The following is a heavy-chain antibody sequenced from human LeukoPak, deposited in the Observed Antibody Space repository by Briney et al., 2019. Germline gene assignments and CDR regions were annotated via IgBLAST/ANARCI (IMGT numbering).Heavy chain of an antibody. CDR3: ARAPAGCGGTCSFDS. CDR1: GASISGYW. J-gene: IGHJ4*02. Sequence: SETLSLTCDVSGASISGYWWSWIRQPAGKGLEWIGRMYTDGDTNYNPALKSRVTVSVDTSKNLLSLKLISVTAADTAVYYCARAPAGCGGTCSFDSWGQGTLVTVSS. V-gene: IGHV4-4*07. D-gene: IGHD2-15*01. CDR2: MYTDGDT.